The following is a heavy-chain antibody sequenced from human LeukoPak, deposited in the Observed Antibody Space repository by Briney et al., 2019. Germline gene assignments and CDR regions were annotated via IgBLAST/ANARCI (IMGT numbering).Heavy chain of an antibody. CDR3: ARETYFKPDY. V-gene: IGHV3-48*04. Sequence: GGSLRLSCSASGFTFSSYSMNWVRQAPGKGLEWISYISSSSSPMYYADSVKGRFTISRDNAKNSLYLQMNSLRAEDTVVYYCARETYFKPDYWGQGTLVTVSS. D-gene: IGHD3-10*01. J-gene: IGHJ4*02. CDR1: GFTFSSYS. CDR2: ISSSSSPM.